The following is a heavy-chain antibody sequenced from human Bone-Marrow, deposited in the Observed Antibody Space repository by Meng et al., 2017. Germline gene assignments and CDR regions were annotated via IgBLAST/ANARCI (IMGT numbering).Heavy chain of an antibody. CDR1: GFTFSSNW. Sequence: GGSLRLSCAASGFTFSSNWMSWVRQAPGKGLEWVANIKQDGSEKYYVDSVKGRFTISRDNAKKSLYLQMNSLRAEDTAVYYCARDHRSYYDSSGYYTIDDFDIWGQGTMVTVSS. J-gene: IGHJ3*02. CDR2: IKQDGSEK. D-gene: IGHD3-22*01. CDR3: ARDHRSYYDSSGYYTIDDFDI. V-gene: IGHV3-7*01.